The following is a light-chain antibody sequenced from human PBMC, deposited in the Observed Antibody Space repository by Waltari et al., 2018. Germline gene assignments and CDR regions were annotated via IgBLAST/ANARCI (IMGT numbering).Light chain of an antibody. V-gene: IGLV6-57*03. J-gene: IGLJ2*01. CDR3: QSYDSGVI. CDR1: SGSIDSNY. CDR2: EDN. Sequence: NFMLTQPHSVSESPGKTVTISCTRSSGSIDSNYGQWYQQRPGSAPTTVIYEDNRRPFGVPDRFSGSIDSSSNSASLTISGLKTEDEADYYCQSYDSGVIFGGGTKLTVL.